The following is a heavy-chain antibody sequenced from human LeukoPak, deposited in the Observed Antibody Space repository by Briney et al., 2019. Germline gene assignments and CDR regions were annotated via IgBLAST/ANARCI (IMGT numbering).Heavy chain of an antibody. Sequence: SETLSLTCTVSGGSISSSSYYWGWIRQPPGKGLEWIGSIYYSGSTYYNPSLKSRVTISVDTSKNQFSPKLSSVTAADTAVYYCARPTIQWLGNPDYYFDYWGQGTLVTVSS. V-gene: IGHV4-39*01. CDR3: ARPTIQWLGNPDYYFDY. CDR2: IYYSGST. D-gene: IGHD6-19*01. J-gene: IGHJ4*02. CDR1: GGSISSSSYY.